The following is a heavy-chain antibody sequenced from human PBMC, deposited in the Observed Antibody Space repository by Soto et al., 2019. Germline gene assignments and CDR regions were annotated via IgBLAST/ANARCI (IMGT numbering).Heavy chain of an antibody. V-gene: IGHV3-73*02. Sequence: EVQLVESGGGLVQPGGFLKLSCAASGFSFSGSAMHWVRQASGKGLEWLGHIRSKANSYATAYTESVKGRFTISRDDSKNTAYLQMNSLKTEDTAVYYCTSLGSFNYWGQGTLVTVSS. CDR3: TSLGSFNY. J-gene: IGHJ4*02. CDR1: GFSFSGSA. CDR2: IRSKANSYAT.